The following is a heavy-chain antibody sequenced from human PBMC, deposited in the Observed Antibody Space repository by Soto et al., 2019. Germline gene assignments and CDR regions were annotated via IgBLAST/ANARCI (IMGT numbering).Heavy chain of an antibody. CDR2: TRGNGEYT. J-gene: IGHJ6*02. V-gene: IGHV3-23*01. CDR3: AKESKSVEVSASRVSGMDV. CDR1: GFTFSKYA. Sequence: EVQVLESGGGLVQPGGSLRISCAGSGFTFSKYAMTWVRQAPGKGLEWVSTTRGNGEYTYYADSVKGRFTVSRDNSKNALFLEISSMRAEDRAIYYCAKESKSVEVSASRVSGMDVWGQGTTFTVSS. D-gene: IGHD2-2*01.